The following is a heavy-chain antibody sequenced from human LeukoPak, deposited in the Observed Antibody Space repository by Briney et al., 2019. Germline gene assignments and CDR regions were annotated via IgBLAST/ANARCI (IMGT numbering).Heavy chain of an antibody. J-gene: IGHJ4*02. CDR1: GFTFSSYW. V-gene: IGHV3-74*01. D-gene: IGHD3-16*01. Sequence: PGGSLRLSCAASGFTFSSYWMDWVRQAPGKGRGWVSRINSDGSSTSYADSVKGRFTISRDNAKNTLYLQMNSLRAEDTAVYYCARGGGDTIATYDYWGQGTLVTVSS. CDR3: ARGGGDTIATYDY. CDR2: INSDGSST.